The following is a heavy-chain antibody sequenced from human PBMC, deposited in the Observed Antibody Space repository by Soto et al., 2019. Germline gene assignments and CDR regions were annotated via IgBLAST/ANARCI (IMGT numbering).Heavy chain of an antibody. Sequence: PGGSLRLSCAASGFTFGSYGMHWVRQAPGKGLEWVAVISYDGSNKYYADSVKGRFTISRDNSKNTLYLQMNSLRAEDTAVYYCAKVVRGVIRYYGMDVWGQGTTVTVSS. CDR3: AKVVRGVIRYYGMDV. V-gene: IGHV3-30*18. J-gene: IGHJ6*02. CDR1: GFTFGSYG. D-gene: IGHD3-10*01. CDR2: ISYDGSNK.